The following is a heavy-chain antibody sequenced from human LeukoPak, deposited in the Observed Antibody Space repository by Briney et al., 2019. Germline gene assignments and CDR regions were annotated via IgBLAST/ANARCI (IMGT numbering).Heavy chain of an antibody. CDR1: GYSISSGYY. D-gene: IGHD5-24*01. V-gene: IGHV4-38-2*02. CDR2: IYHSGST. CDR3: VTRPMATTPTLDY. Sequence: SETLSLTCTVSGYSISSGYYWGWIRQPPGKGLDWIGSIYHSGSTYYNPSLKSRVTISVDTSKNQFSLKLSSVTAADTAVYYCVTRPMATTPTLDYWGQGTLVTVSS. J-gene: IGHJ4*02.